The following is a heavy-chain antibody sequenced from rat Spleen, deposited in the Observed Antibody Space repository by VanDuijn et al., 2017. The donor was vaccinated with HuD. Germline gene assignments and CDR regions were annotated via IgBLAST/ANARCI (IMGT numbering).Heavy chain of an antibody. V-gene: IGHV2-32*01. D-gene: IGHD1-5*01. CDR1: GFSLTNYH. J-gene: IGHJ2*01. Sequence: QVQLKESGPGLVQPSQTLSLTCTVSGFSLTNYHVYWVRQPPGKGLEWMGVMRSDGDTSYNSALKSRLSISRDTSKSQVFLKMNSPQTEDTATYYCVRDRYNWYFDFWGQGVMVTVSS. CDR2: MRSDGDT. CDR3: VRDRYNWYFDF.